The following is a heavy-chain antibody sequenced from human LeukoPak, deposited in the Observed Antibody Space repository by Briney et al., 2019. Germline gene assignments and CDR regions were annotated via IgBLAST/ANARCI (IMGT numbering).Heavy chain of an antibody. V-gene: IGHV1-2*02. D-gene: IGHD4-17*01. CDR1: GYTFTGYY. J-gene: IGHJ4*02. Sequence: ASVKVSCTASGYTFTGYYMYWVRQAPGQGLEWMGWINPNSGDTNYAQKFQGRVTMTRDTSISTAYMELNRLTFDDTAVYYCARGGDGDYVSDYWGQGTLVTVSS. CDR3: ARGGDGDYVSDY. CDR2: INPNSGDT.